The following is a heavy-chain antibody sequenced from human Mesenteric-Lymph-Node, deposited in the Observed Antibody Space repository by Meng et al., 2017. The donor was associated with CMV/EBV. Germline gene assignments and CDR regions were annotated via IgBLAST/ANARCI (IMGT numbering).Heavy chain of an antibody. D-gene: IGHD5-12*01. J-gene: IGHJ4*02. CDR3: ATGMGGYRPPFDY. Sequence: KASGYTFTTYDVNWLRQATGQGLEWMGWMNPNTGNTGYAQKFQGRVTMTEDTSTDTAYMELSSLRSEDTAVYYCATGMGGYRPPFDYWGQGTLVTVSS. V-gene: IGHV1-8*01. CDR1: GYTFTTYD. CDR2: MNPNTGNT.